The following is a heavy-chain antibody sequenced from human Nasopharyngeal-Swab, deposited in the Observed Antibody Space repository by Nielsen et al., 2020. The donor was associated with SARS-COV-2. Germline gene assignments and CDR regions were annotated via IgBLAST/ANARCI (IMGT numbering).Heavy chain of an antibody. D-gene: IGHD2-2*02. CDR1: GYTFTSYA. CDR2: INAGNGNT. J-gene: IGHJ5*02. CDR3: ARGYCSSTSCYTLVDP. V-gene: IGHV1-3*01. Sequence: ASVKVSCKASGYTFTSYAMHWVRQAPGQRLEWMGWINAGNGNTKYSQKFQGRVTITRDTSASTAYMELSTLRSGDTAVYYCARGYCSSTSCYTLVDPWGQGTLVTVSS.